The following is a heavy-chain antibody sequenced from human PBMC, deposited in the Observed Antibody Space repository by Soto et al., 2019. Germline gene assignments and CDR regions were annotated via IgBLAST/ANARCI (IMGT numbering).Heavy chain of an antibody. CDR3: ERAGTVTTFSYWDY. CDR2: ISSSSTI. D-gene: IGHD4-17*01. Sequence: QPGGSLRLSCAASGFTFSSYAMSWVRQAPGKGLEWVSGISSSSTIYYADSVKGRFTISRDNAKNSLYLQMNSLRDEDTAVYYCERAGTVTTFSYWDYWGQGTLVTVSS. V-gene: IGHV3-48*02. J-gene: IGHJ4*02. CDR1: GFTFSSYA.